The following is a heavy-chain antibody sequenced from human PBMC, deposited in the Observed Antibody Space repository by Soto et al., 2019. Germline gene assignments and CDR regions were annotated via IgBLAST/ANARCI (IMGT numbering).Heavy chain of an antibody. V-gene: IGHV4-30-2*01. J-gene: IGHJ4*02. CDR2: IYHSGST. Sequence: PSETLSLTCAVSGGSISSGGYSRRWIRQPPGKGLEWIGYIYHSGSTYYTPSLKSRVTISVDRSKSQFSLKLSSVTAADTAVYYCARGAPAVNDYWGQGTLVTVSP. CDR3: ARGAPAVNDY. CDR1: GGSISSGGYS.